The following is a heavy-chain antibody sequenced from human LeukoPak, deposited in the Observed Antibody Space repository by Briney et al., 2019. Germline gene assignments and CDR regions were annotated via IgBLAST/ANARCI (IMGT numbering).Heavy chain of an antibody. Sequence: PGGSLRLSCAASGFTFSSYGMHWVRQAPGKGLEWVAVISYDGSNKYYADSVKGRFTISRDNSKNTLYLQMNSLRAEDTAVYYCAKTGYYDSSGYYGYWGQGTLVTVSS. CDR2: ISYDGSNK. D-gene: IGHD3-22*01. CDR3: AKTGYYDSSGYYGY. CDR1: GFTFSSYG. J-gene: IGHJ4*02. V-gene: IGHV3-30*18.